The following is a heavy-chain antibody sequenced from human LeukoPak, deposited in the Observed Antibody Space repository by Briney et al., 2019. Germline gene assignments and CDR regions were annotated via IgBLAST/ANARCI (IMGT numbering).Heavy chain of an antibody. CDR1: GFPFSDYY. CDR3: ARDGYSSGWYF. D-gene: IGHD6-19*01. Sequence: PGGSLRLSCAASGFPFSDYYTSCIRQAPGRGREWVSYISGNGEYTKYADSVKGRFTLYRDNAKSSLYLQMDSLRAEDTGVYYCARDGYSSGWYFWGQGTMVSVSS. CDR2: ISGNGEYT. V-gene: IGHV3-11*06. J-gene: IGHJ3*01.